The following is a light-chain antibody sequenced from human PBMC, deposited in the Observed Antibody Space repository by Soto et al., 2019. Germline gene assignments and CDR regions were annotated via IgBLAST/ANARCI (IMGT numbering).Light chain of an antibody. CDR3: QQYSNRWT. V-gene: IGKV3-20*01. Sequence: ESVLSQSPGTLSLSPGKRATLSCRASQSVSSSYLAWYQQKPGLAPRLLIYGASSRATGIPDRFSGSGSGTDFTLSISRLEPEDFTVYYCQQYSNRWTFGQGTKVDI. CDR2: GAS. CDR1: QSVSSSY. J-gene: IGKJ1*01.